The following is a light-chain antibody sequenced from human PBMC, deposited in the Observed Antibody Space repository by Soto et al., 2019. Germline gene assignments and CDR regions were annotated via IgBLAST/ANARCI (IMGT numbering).Light chain of an antibody. J-gene: IGKJ1*01. Sequence: DIQMTQSPSTLSASVGDRVTITCRASQSISSWLAWYQQKPGKAPKLLIYDASSLESGVPSRFSGSGSGTDFTLTINNLQPEDFATYYCQQSYYTPQTFGQGTKVDIK. CDR2: DAS. CDR3: QQSYYTPQT. V-gene: IGKV1-5*01. CDR1: QSISSW.